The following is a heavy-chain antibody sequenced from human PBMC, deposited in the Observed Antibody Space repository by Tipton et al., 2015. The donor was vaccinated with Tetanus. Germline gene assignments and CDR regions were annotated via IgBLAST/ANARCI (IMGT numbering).Heavy chain of an antibody. CDR2: VSYSGRT. Sequence: WNWIRQPPGKGLEWLAYVSYSGRTNSNYSLKSRITISQDTSKNQFSLKLTSVTAADTATYYCARMGFTYGQVVYWGQGTLVTVAS. J-gene: IGHJ4*02. V-gene: IGHV4-59*08. CDR3: ARMGFTYGQVVY. D-gene: IGHD5-18*01.